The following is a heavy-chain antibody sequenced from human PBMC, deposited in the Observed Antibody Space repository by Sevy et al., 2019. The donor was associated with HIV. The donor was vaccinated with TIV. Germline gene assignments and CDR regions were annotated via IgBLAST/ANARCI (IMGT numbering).Heavy chain of an antibody. J-gene: IGHJ4*02. D-gene: IGHD1-26*01. CDR2: IGKKANSYTT. CDR3: ARVMGGVLGWSLDS. Sequence: GGSRRLSCAASGFTFSDYYMHWVRKAPGKGREWVGRIGKKANSYTTESAASVKGRFTISRDDSKNSLYLQMNSLKTDDTAVYYCARVMGGVLGWSLDSWGQGTLVTVSS. CDR1: GFTFSDYY. V-gene: IGHV3-72*01.